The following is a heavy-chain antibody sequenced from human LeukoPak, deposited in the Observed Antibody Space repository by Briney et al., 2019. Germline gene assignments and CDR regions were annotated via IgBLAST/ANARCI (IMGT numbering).Heavy chain of an antibody. CDR3: ARGTYYYDSSGYPIDY. D-gene: IGHD3-22*01. J-gene: IGHJ4*02. CDR1: GFTFSSYC. V-gene: IGHV3-7*01. Sequence: GGSLRLSCAASGFTFSSYCLSWVRQAPGNGREWVANIKQDGSEKDYVDSVKGRLTISRDNAKNSLYLQMNSLRAEDTAVYYCARGTYYYDSSGYPIDYWGQGTLVTVSS. CDR2: IKQDGSEK.